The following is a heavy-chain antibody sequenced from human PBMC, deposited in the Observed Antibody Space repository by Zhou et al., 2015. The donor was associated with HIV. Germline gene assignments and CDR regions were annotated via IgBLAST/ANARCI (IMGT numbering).Heavy chain of an antibody. J-gene: IGHJ3*02. CDR2: IIPIFGTA. CDR3: AREGLYLPSTSVTMIVVEKVSDAFDI. CDR1: GGTFSSYA. D-gene: IGHD3-22*01. Sequence: QVQLVQSGAEVKKPGSSVKVSCKASGGTFSSYAISWVRQAPGQGLEWMGGIIPIFGTANYAQKFQGRVTITADESTSTAYMELSSLRSEDTAVYYCAREGLYLPSTSVTMIVVEKVSDAFDIWGQGTMVTVSS. V-gene: IGHV1-69*12.